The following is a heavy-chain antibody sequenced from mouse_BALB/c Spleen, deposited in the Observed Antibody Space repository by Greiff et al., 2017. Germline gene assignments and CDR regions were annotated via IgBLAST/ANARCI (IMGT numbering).Heavy chain of an antibody. J-gene: IGHJ3*01. Sequence: QVQLQQSGPELVKPGASVKISCKASGYAFSSSWMNWVKQRPGQGLEWIGRIYPGDGDTNYNGKFKGKATLTADKSSSTAYMQLSSLTSVDSAVYFCARGLGTGFAYWGQGTLVTVSA. D-gene: IGHD4-1*01. CDR2: IYPGDGDT. V-gene: IGHV1-82*01. CDR1: GYAFSSSW. CDR3: ARGLGTGFAY.